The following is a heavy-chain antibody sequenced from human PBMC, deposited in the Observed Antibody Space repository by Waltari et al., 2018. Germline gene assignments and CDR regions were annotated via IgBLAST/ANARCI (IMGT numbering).Heavy chain of an antibody. CDR2: MKSDGGFR. CDR1: GFTFSDYW. D-gene: IGHD5-18*01. CDR3: ARKGGRGYPYGPFYYDY. J-gene: IGHJ4*02. V-gene: IGHV3-74*01. Sequence: EVQLVEAGGDLVQPGGSLRLSCAASGFTFSDYWLHWVRQVPGKGLEGGACMKSDGGFRSYEDSVKGRFTISRDNSKKMVYLQMNSLRIKDTAVYYCARKGGRGYPYGPFYYDYWGQGTLVTVSS.